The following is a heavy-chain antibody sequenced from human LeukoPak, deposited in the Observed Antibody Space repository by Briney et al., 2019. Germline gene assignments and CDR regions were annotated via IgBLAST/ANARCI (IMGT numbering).Heavy chain of an antibody. CDR1: GGSISSSNW. CDR2: IYHSGST. Sequence: SETLSLTCAVSGGSISSSNWWSWVRQPPGKGLEWIGEIYHSGSTNYNPSLKSRVTISVDKSKNQFSLKLSSVTAADTAVYYFARVAVAKSYYYYYMDVWGKGTTVTISS. J-gene: IGHJ6*03. V-gene: IGHV4-4*02. D-gene: IGHD6-19*01. CDR3: ARVAVAKSYYYYYMDV.